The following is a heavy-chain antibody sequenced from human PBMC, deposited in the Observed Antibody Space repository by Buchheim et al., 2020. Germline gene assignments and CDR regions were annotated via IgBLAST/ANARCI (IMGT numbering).Heavy chain of an antibody. Sequence: EVQLVESGGGLVQPGGSLRLSCAASGFTFSSYSMNWVRQAPGKGLEWVSVIYSGGSTYYADSVKGRFTISRDNSKNTLYLQMNSLRAEDTAVYYCARDRDPAAGTKYYYYGMDVWGQGTT. J-gene: IGHJ6*02. V-gene: IGHV3-66*02. CDR3: ARDRDPAAGTKYYYYGMDV. D-gene: IGHD6-13*01. CDR2: IYSGGST. CDR1: GFTFSSYS.